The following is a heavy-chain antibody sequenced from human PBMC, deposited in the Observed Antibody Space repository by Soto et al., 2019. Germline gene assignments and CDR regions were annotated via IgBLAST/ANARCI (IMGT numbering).Heavy chain of an antibody. CDR1: GGSISSYY. V-gene: IGHV4-59*01. Sequence: SETLSLTCTFSGGSISSYYWNWIRQAPGKGLEWIGNIYYSGIISYNPSLKSRVTISVDTSKSQFSLQLSSVTAADTAIYYCATTMNRGVISDYSGQRTPVT. J-gene: IGHJ4*02. CDR2: IYYSGII. CDR3: ATTMNRGVISDY. D-gene: IGHD3-10*01.